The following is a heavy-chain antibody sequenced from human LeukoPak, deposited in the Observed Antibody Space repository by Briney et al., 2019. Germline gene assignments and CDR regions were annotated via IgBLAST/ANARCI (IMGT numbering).Heavy chain of an antibody. CDR2: IWYDGSNK. J-gene: IGHJ4*02. CDR1: GFMFSSYG. V-gene: IGHV3-33*06. Sequence: PGGSLRLSCAASGFMFSSYGMYWVRQAPGKGLEWVAVIWYDGSNKYYTDSVRGRFTISGDNSKNTLYLQMNSLRVEDTAVYYCAKGPSDTTLATAFDYWGQGTLVTVSS. CDR3: AKGPSDTTLATAFDY. D-gene: IGHD5-18*01.